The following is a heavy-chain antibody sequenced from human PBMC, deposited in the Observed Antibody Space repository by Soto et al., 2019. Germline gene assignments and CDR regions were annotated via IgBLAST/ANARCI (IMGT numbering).Heavy chain of an antibody. D-gene: IGHD6-6*01. CDR1: GFTFDDYA. Sequence: VQLVESGGGLVQPGRSLRLSCAASGFTFDDYAMHWVRQAPGKGLEWVSGINWKSGNIGYADSVKGRFTISRDNAKKSLYLQMNSLRGEDTALYYCAKDSSSTPVSFYGMDVWGQGTTVTVSS. V-gene: IGHV3-9*01. J-gene: IGHJ6*02. CDR2: INWKSGNI. CDR3: AKDSSSTPVSFYGMDV.